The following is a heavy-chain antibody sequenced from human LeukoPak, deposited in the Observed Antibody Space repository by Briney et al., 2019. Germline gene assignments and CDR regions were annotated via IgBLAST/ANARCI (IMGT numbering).Heavy chain of an antibody. CDR2: ISSSSSYI. CDR3: VRTDYYDSGGYPPPPHPFDY. D-gene: IGHD3-22*01. V-gene: IGHV3-21*01. J-gene: IGHJ4*02. CDR1: GFTFSSYS. Sequence: GGSLRLSCAASGFTFSSYSMNWVRQAPGKGLEWVSSISSSSSYIYYADSVKGRFTISRDNAKNSLYLQMNSLRAEDTAVYYCVRTDYYDSGGYPPPPHPFDYWGQGTLVTVSS.